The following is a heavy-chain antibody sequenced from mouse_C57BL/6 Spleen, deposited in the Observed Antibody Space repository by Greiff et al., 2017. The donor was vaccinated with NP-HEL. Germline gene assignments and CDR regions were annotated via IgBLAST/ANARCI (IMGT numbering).Heavy chain of an antibody. CDR2: ISYDGSN. CDR3: ARGAYYSNYYFDY. Sequence: EVQLMESGPGLVKPSQSLSLTCSVTGYSITSGYYWNWIRQFPGNKLEWMGYISYDGSNNYNPSLKNRISITRDTSKNQFFLKLNSVTTEDTATYYCARGAYYSNYYFDYWGQGTTLTVSS. V-gene: IGHV3-6*01. D-gene: IGHD2-5*01. J-gene: IGHJ2*01. CDR1: GYSITSGYY.